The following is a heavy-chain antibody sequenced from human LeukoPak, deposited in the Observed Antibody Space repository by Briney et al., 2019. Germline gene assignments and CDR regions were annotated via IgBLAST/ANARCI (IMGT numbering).Heavy chain of an antibody. Sequence: GGSLRLSGAASGFTFSDSCMSWIRQTPGKGLEWLSYISSSSSDTNYADSVKGRFTISRDNAKNSLYLQMNSLRAEDTAVYYCARGSRTIELGDDYWGQGTLVTVSS. D-gene: IGHD5-24*01. CDR2: ISSSSSDT. CDR1: GFTFSDSC. J-gene: IGHJ4*02. V-gene: IGHV3-11*06. CDR3: ARGSRTIELGDDY.